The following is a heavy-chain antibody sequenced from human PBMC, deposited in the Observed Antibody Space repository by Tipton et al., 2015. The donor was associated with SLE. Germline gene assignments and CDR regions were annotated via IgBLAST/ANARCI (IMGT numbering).Heavy chain of an antibody. CDR3: ASLGAARGY. CDR2: ISPYNGNT. D-gene: IGHD3-16*01. CDR1: GYTFTKYG. Sequence: QVQLVQSGAEVKKPGASVRVSCKTSGYTFTKYGITWVRQAPGQGLEWMGWISPYNGNTNIAQKFQGRVTMTTDESTSTASMDLTSLRSDDTALYYCASLGAARGYWGQGTLVTVSP. V-gene: IGHV1-18*01. J-gene: IGHJ4*02.